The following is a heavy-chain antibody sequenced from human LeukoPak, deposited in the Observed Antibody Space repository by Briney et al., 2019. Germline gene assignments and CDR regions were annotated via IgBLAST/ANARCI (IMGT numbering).Heavy chain of an antibody. CDR1: AFTFSSYA. CDR3: ARTSKSGDPNVGSDY. Sequence: GGSLRLSCAASAFTFSSYAMSWVRQAPGKGLEWVSVISASGDSTKYIDSVKGRFTISRDNPTNTLYLQLNSLRAEDTAVYYCARTSKSGDPNVGSDYWGQGTLVTVSS. V-gene: IGHV3-23*01. D-gene: IGHD1-26*01. J-gene: IGHJ4*02. CDR2: ISASGDST.